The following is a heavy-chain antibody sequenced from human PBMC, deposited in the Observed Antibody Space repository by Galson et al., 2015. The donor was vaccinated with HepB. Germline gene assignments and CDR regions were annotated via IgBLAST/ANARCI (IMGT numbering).Heavy chain of an antibody. Sequence: SLRLSCAASGFTFSSYWMSWVRQAPGKGLEWVANIKGDGSEKNFVDSVRGRFTISRDNAEKALYLHMNSLRADDTAIYYCSRGHTYGLHWGQGTLVTVSS. J-gene: IGHJ4*02. CDR1: GFTFSSYW. CDR2: IKGDGSEK. CDR3: SRGHTYGLH. V-gene: IGHV3-7*03. D-gene: IGHD5-18*01.